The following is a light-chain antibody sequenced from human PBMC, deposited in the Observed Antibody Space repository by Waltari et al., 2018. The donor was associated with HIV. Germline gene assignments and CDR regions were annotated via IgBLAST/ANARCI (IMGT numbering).Light chain of an antibody. CDR1: SSNIEKDN. CDR2: RDT. J-gene: IGLJ1*01. Sequence: QSVLTQPPSASGTPGQRVPISCSGSSSNIEKDNVYWYQQRPGAAPRLLIYRDTQRPSGVPDRFTGSKSGTSASLAISGLRSEDEADYYCVGWDSRLSGYVFGSGTKVTVL. V-gene: IGLV1-47*01. CDR3: VGWDSRLSGYV.